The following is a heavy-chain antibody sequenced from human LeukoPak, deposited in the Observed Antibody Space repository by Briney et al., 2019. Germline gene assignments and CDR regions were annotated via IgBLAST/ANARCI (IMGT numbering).Heavy chain of an antibody. D-gene: IGHD4-17*01. J-gene: IGHJ3*02. Sequence: ASVRVSCKASGYTFTGYYMHWVRQAPGQGLEWMGWINLISDGTNYAQKFQGRVTMTRDTSISTACMELSRLRSDDTAVYYCARDRSWDDYGPGIAFDIWGQGTMVTVSS. V-gene: IGHV1-2*02. CDR3: ARDRSWDDYGPGIAFDI. CDR1: GYTFTGYY. CDR2: INLISDGT.